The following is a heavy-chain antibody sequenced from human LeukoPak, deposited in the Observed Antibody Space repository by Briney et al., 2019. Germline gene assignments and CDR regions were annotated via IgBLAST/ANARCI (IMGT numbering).Heavy chain of an antibody. D-gene: IGHD6-19*01. J-gene: IGHJ4*02. CDR3: ARSSGSGWSFFDY. V-gene: IGHV5-51*01. CDR2: IYPADSDA. CDR1: GYGFPSYW. Sequence: GESLKISCNGSGYGFPSYWIGWVRQMPGKGLEWMGIIYPADSDARYSPSFPGQVTLSADKSISTAYLQWSSLKASDTAMYYCARSSGSGWSFFDYWGQGTLVTVSS.